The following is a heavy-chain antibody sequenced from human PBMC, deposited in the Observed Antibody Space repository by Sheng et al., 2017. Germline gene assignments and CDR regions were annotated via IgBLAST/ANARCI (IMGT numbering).Heavy chain of an antibody. CDR2: IIPLLNMT. CDR1: GGTFSNNA. D-gene: IGHD2-2*01. V-gene: IGHV1-69*04. J-gene: IGHJ3*01. CDR3: ARIKGYCSSATCTDAFDL. Sequence: QVQLVQSGAEVKKPGSSVKVSCKASGGTFSNNAISWVRQAPGQELEWMGGIIPLLNMTDDAQKFQGRVTITADKSTGTAYMELSSLRSEDTAVYYCARIKGYCSSATCTDAFDLWGQGTKVTVSS.